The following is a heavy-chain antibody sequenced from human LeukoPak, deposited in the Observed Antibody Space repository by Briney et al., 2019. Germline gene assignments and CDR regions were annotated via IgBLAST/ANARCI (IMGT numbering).Heavy chain of an antibody. CDR3: TTNPYDRSGYHI. CDR2: IKSKTDGGTT. Sequence: GGSLRLSCAASGFTFSNAWMSWVRQAPGKGLEWVGRIKSKTDGGTTDYAAPVKGRFTISRDDSKNTLYLQMNSLKAEDTAVYYCTTNPYDRSGYHIWGQGTMVTVSS. CDR1: GFTFSNAW. D-gene: IGHD3-22*01. J-gene: IGHJ3*02. V-gene: IGHV3-15*01.